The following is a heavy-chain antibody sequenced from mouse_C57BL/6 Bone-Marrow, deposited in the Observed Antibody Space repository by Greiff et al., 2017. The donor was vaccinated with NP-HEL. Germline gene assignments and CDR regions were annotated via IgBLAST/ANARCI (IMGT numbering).Heavy chain of an antibody. J-gene: IGHJ3*01. CDR3: ARGDGYYVTY. V-gene: IGHV1-59*01. D-gene: IGHD2-3*01. CDR2: IDPSDSYT. Sequence: QVQLQQPGAELVRPGTSVKLSCKASGYTFTSYWMHWVKQRPGQGLEWIGVIDPSDSYTNYNQKFKGKATLTVDTSSSKAYMQLSSLTSEDSAVYYCARGDGYYVTYWGQGTLVTVSA. CDR1: GYTFTSYW.